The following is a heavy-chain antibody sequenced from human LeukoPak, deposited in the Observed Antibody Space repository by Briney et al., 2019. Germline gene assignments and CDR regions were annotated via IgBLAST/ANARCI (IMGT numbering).Heavy chain of an antibody. CDR2: ISAYNGNT. V-gene: IGHV1-18*01. Sequence: ASVKVSCKASGYTFTSYGISWVRQAPGQGPEWMGWISAYNGNTNYAQKLQGRVTMTTDTSTSTAYMELRSLRSDDTAVYYCARVLTYYDILTGYNFDYWGQGTLVTVSS. J-gene: IGHJ4*02. D-gene: IGHD3-9*01. CDR3: ARVLTYYDILTGYNFDY. CDR1: GYTFTSYG.